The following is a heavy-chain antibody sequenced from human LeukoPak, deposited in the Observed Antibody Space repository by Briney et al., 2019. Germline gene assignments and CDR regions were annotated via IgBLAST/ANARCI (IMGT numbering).Heavy chain of an antibody. D-gene: IGHD3-3*01. CDR2: IYTSGST. Sequence: SETLSLTCTVSGGSISSGSYYWSWIRQPAGKGLEWIGRIYTSGSTNYNPSLMSRVTISVDTSKNQFSLKLSSVTAADTAVYYCARGERITIFGVVIMAPDIWGQGTMVTVSS. CDR3: ARGERITIFGVVIMAPDI. J-gene: IGHJ3*02. V-gene: IGHV4-61*02. CDR1: GGSISSGSYY.